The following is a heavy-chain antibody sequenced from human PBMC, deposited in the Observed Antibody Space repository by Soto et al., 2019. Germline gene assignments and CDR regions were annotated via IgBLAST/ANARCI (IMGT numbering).Heavy chain of an antibody. CDR1: GYTFTSYA. D-gene: IGHD3-3*01. J-gene: IGHJ4*02. CDR3: ARGVDFWYYFDY. CDR2: INAYNGNT. Sequence: ASVKVSCKASGYTFTSYAMHWVRQAPGQRLEWMGWINAYNGNTNYAQKLQGRVTMTTDTSTSTAYMELRSLRSDDTAVYYCARGVDFWYYFDYWGQGTLVTVSS. V-gene: IGHV1-18*01.